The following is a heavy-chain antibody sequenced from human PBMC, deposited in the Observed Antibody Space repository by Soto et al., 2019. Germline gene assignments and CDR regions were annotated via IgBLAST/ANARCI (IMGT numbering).Heavy chain of an antibody. CDR2: IYYSGST. CDR3: ARVYDFWSGLDVYYYMDV. V-gene: IGHV4-59*01. D-gene: IGHD3-3*01. CDR1: GGSISSYY. J-gene: IGHJ6*03. Sequence: SETLSLTCTVSGGSISSYYWSWIRQPPGKGLEWIGYIYYSGSTNYNPSLKSRVTISVDTSKNQFSLKLSSVTAADTAVYYCARVYDFWSGLDVYYYMDVWGKGTTVTVSS.